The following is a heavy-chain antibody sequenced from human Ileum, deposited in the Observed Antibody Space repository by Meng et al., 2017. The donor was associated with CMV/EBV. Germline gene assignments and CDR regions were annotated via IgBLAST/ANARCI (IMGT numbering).Heavy chain of an antibody. Sequence: QVQLQESGPGLVKPSETLALTCTVSGGSITNFSWSWIRQSAGKRLEWIGRIDPSGSANYNPSLQGRITVSIDTSSNQFSLTLTSVTAADTAVYYCARECVGEGDWCHWDYWFDPWGQGTLVTVSS. D-gene: IGHD2-21*01. CDR1: GGSITNFS. J-gene: IGHJ5*02. CDR2: IDPSGSA. CDR3: ARECVGEGDWCHWDYWFDP. V-gene: IGHV4-4*07.